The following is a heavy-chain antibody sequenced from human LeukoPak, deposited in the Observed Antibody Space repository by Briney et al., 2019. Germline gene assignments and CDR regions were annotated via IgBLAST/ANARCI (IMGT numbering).Heavy chain of an antibody. V-gene: IGHV3-23*01. CDR3: ARGELERRDGTYYYYYYYMDV. D-gene: IGHD1-1*01. J-gene: IGHJ6*03. CDR2: ISGDAGRT. Sequence: GGSLRLSCAASGFTFSSYGMNWVRQAPGKGLEWVSGISGDAGRTYYADSVKGRFTIYRDNSKNTLYLQMNSLGAEDTAVYYCARGELERRDGTYYYYYYYMDVWGKGTTVTISS. CDR1: GFTFSSYG.